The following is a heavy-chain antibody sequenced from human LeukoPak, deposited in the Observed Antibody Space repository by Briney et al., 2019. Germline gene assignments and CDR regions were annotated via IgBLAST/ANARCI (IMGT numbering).Heavy chain of an antibody. V-gene: IGHV4-4*07. J-gene: IGHJ4*02. Sequence: SETLSLTCTVSGGSISTYYWSWIRQPAGKGLEWIGRLHISGSTNYNPSIKSRVSMSVDTSKNHFSLKLSAVTAADTAVYYCARWTTLVRGFDYWGQGTLVTVSS. CDR2: LHISGST. CDR1: GGSISTYY. CDR3: ARWTTLVRGFDY. D-gene: IGHD3-10*01.